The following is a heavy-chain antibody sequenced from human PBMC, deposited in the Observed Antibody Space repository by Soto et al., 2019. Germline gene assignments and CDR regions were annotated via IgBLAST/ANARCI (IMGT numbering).Heavy chain of an antibody. Sequence: EVQLVESGGGLVQPGGSLRLSCAASGFTVSSNYMSWVRQAPGKGLEWVSVIYSGGSTYYADSVKGRFTISRDNSKNTVYLQMNSLRAEDTAVYYCGRDRSWYGYGMDVWGQGTTVTVSS. CDR1: GFTVSSNY. V-gene: IGHV3-66*01. D-gene: IGHD6-13*01. CDR3: GRDRSWYGYGMDV. CDR2: IYSGGST. J-gene: IGHJ6*02.